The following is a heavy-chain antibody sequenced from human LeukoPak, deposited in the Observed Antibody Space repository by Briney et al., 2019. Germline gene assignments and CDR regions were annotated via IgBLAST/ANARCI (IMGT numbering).Heavy chain of an antibody. J-gene: IGHJ6*03. CDR3: AGDWKPPIRWSYYYYYMDV. D-gene: IGHD3-3*02. V-gene: IGHV3-21*01. Sequence: PGGSLRLSCAASGFTFSSYSMNWVRQAPGKGLEWVSSISTSSSYIYYADSVKGRFTISRDNAKNSLYLQMNSLRAEDTAVYYCAGDWKPPIRWSYYYYYMDVWGKGTTVTVSS. CDR2: ISTSSSYI. CDR1: GFTFSSYS.